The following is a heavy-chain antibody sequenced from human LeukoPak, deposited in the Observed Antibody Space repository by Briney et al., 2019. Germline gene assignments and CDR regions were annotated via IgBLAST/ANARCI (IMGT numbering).Heavy chain of an antibody. J-gene: IGHJ4*02. D-gene: IGHD5-12*01. CDR3: AKGGQTDRFDY. CDR2: ITNSGGNT. Sequence: GGSLRLSCAASGFTFNSYAMSWVRQAPGKGLEWVSGITNSGGNTYYADSVKGRFTISRDNSKSTLYLQMNSLRAEDTAVFYCAKGGQTDRFDYWGQGALVTVSS. V-gene: IGHV3-23*01. CDR1: GFTFNSYA.